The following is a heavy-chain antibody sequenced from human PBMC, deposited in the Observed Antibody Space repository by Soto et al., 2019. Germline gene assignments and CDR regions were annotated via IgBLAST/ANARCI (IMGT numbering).Heavy chain of an antibody. Sequence: GGSLRLSCAVSGVTLSNVWMNWVRQAPGKGLEWVANIKQDGSEKYYVDSVKGRFTISRDNAKNSLYLQMNSLRAEDTAVYFCARELVLGLKSAFDMWGQGTLVTVS. CDR1: GVTLSNVW. V-gene: IGHV3-7*01. J-gene: IGHJ3*02. CDR3: ARELVLGLKSAFDM. D-gene: IGHD2-15*01. CDR2: IKQDGSEK.